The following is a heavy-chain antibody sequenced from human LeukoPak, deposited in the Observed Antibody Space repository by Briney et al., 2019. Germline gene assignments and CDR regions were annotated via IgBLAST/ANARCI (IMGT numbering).Heavy chain of an antibody. CDR1: GYSISSGYY. CDR3: ARHGNYYDTSQSDP. J-gene: IGHJ5*02. Sequence: SETLSLTCAVSGYSISSGYYWGWIRQPPGKGLEWIGSVYHSGSTYYNPSLKSRVPISVDTSKNQFSLKLSSVTAADTAVYYCARHGNYYDTSQSDPWGQGTLVTVSS. D-gene: IGHD3-22*01. CDR2: VYHSGST. V-gene: IGHV4-38-2*01.